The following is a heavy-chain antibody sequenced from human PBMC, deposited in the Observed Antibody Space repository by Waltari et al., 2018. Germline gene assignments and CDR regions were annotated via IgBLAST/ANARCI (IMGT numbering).Heavy chain of an antibody. Sequence: VQLQESGPGLVKPSETLSLTCTVSGGSISSHYWSWIRQPPGKGLEWIGYIYYSGSTNYNPSLKSRVTISVDTSKNQFSLKLSSVTAADTAVYYCAGGGSSSSTFDFDYWGQGTLVTVSS. CDR2: IYYSGST. J-gene: IGHJ4*02. V-gene: IGHV4-59*11. D-gene: IGHD6-6*01. CDR1: GGSISSHY. CDR3: AGGGSSSSTFDFDY.